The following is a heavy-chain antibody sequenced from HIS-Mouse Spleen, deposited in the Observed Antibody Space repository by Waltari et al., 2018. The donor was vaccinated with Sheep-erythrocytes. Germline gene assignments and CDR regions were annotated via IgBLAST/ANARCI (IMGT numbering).Heavy chain of an antibody. CDR2: IYYSGST. J-gene: IGHJ4*02. V-gene: IGHV4-30-4*01. D-gene: IGHD3-10*01. CDR3: ARQLLWNYFDY. CDR1: GGSISSGDYS. Sequence: QVQLQESGPGLVKPSQTLSLTCTVSGGSISSGDYSWSWIHQPPGKGLEWIGYIYYSGSTYYNPSRKSRVTISVDTSKNQFSLKLSSVTAADTAVYYCARQLLWNYFDYWGQGTLVTVSS.